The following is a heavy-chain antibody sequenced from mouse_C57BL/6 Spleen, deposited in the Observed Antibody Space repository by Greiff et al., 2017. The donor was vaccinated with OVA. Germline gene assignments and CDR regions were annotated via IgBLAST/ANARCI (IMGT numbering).Heavy chain of an antibody. Sequence: VQLQQPGAELVRPGSSVKLSCKASGYTFTSYWMHWVKQRPIQGLEWIGNIDPSDSETHYNQKFKDKATLTVDKSSSTAYMQLSSLTSEDSAVYYCASWNYGSSYDYFDYWGQGTTLTVSS. D-gene: IGHD1-1*01. CDR3: ASWNYGSSYDYFDY. CDR2: IDPSDSET. V-gene: IGHV1-52*01. CDR1: GYTFTSYW. J-gene: IGHJ2*01.